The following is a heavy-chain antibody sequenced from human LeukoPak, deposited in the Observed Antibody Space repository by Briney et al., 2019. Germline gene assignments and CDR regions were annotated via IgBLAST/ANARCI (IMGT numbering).Heavy chain of an antibody. CDR2: ITTDGSST. V-gene: IGHV3-74*01. Sequence: GGSLRLSCAASGFTFSSYWMHWVRQARGKGLVWVSRITTDGSSTYYADSVKGRFTISRDNAKNTLYLQMNSLRAEDTAVYYCARLYGDFDYWGQGTLVTVSS. J-gene: IGHJ4*02. CDR3: ARLYGDFDY. CDR1: GFTFSSYW. D-gene: IGHD3-16*02.